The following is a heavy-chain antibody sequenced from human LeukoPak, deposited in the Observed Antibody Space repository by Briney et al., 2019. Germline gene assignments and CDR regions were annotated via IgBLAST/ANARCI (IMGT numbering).Heavy chain of an antibody. CDR2: ISSMSSYI. J-gene: IGHJ4*02. CDR1: GFTFSSYS. CDR3: ARLYGNYFDY. D-gene: IGHD3-16*02. Sequence: GGSLRLSCAASGFTFSSYSMNWVRQAPGKGLEWVSSISSMSSYIYYADSLKGRFTISRDNAKNSLYLQMNSLRVEDTAVYYCARLYGNYFDYWGQGTLVTVSS. V-gene: IGHV3-21*01.